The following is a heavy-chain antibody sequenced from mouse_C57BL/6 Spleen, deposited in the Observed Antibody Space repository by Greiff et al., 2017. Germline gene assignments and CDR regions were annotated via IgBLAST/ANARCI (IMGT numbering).Heavy chain of an antibody. V-gene: IGHV5-9*01. D-gene: IGHD2-3*01. Sequence: EVMLVESGGGLVKPGGSLKLSCAASGFTFSSYTMSWVRQTPEKRLEWVATISGGGGNNYYPDSVKGRVTISRDNAKNTLYLQMSSLRSEDTALYYCARHDGYYSWFAYWGQGTLVTVSA. J-gene: IGHJ3*01. CDR1: GFTFSSYT. CDR3: ARHDGYYSWFAY. CDR2: ISGGGGNN.